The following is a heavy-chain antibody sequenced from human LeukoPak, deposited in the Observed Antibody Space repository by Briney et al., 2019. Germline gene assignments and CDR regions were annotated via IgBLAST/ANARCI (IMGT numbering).Heavy chain of an antibody. D-gene: IGHD4-17*01. Sequence: SETLSLTCSVSGFSISIGYYWGWIRQPPGKGLEWIGNALHSGNTFYNPSLKSRVAISLDTSRNQLSMRLSSVTAADTAVYYCATITVTTGVDSWGQGTLVTVSS. CDR2: ALHSGNT. CDR1: GFSISIGYY. J-gene: IGHJ5*01. CDR3: ATITVTTGVDS. V-gene: IGHV4-38-2*02.